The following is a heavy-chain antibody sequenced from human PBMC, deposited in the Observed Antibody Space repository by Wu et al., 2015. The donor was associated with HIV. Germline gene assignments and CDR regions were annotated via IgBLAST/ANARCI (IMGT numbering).Heavy chain of an antibody. CDR1: GYTFTSYG. D-gene: IGHD2-8*02. V-gene: IGHV1-18*01. CDR2: ISAYNGNT. J-gene: IGHJ5*02. Sequence: QVQLVQSGAEVKKPGASVKVSCKASGYTFTSYGISWVRQAPGQGLEWMGWISAYNGNTNYAQKLQGRVTMTTDTSTSTAYMELRSLRSDDTAVYYCARDLCVRGVCYRSPGDWFDPWGQGPWSTVSS. CDR3: ARDLCVRGVCYRSPGDWFDP.